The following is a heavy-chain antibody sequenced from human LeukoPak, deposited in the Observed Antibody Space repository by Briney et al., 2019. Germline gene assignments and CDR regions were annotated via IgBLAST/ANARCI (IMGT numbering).Heavy chain of an antibody. CDR1: GYTFTDYY. CDR3: ARANFLYCSSTTCLFDY. J-gene: IGHJ4*02. V-gene: IGHV1-2*02. CDR2: INPNSGDT. Sequence: ASVKVSCKASGYTFTDYYLHWVRQAPGQGFEWMGWINPNSGDTNYAQKFQGRVTMTRDTSISTAHMEMSRLRSDDTAVYHCARANFLYCSSTTCLFDYWGQGTLVTVSS. D-gene: IGHD2-2*01.